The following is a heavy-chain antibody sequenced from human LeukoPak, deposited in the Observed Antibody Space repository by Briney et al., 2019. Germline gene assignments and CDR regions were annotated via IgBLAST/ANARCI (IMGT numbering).Heavy chain of an antibody. CDR1: GFTFGDYA. V-gene: IGHV3-49*04. Sequence: GGSLRLSCTGSGFTFGDYAISWVRQAPGKGREGVGFIRSKVYDVTTEYAASVKGRFTISRDDSKSIAYLQMSGLKTEDTAVYYCTRAGRLAEYSGYYFDYWGQGTLVTVSS. CDR2: IRSKVYDVTT. CDR3: TRAGRLAEYSGYYFDY. D-gene: IGHD5-12*01. J-gene: IGHJ4*02.